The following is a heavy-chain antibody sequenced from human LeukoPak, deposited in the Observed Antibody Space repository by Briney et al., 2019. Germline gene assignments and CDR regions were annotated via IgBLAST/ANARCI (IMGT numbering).Heavy chain of an antibody. J-gene: IGHJ6*03. D-gene: IGHD6-13*01. CDR2: INPNSGGT. CDR1: GYIFTGYY. V-gene: IGHV1-2*02. Sequence: AASVKVSCKASGYIFTGYYMHWVRQAPGQGLEWMGWINPNSGGTNYAQKFQGRVTMTRDTSISTAYMELSRLRSDDTAVYYCARGAIAAAGTADYYYYYMDVWGKGTTVTVSS. CDR3: ARGAIAAAGTADYYYYYMDV.